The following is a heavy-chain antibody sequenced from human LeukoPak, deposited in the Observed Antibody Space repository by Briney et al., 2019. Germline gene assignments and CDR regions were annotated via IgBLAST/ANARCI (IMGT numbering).Heavy chain of an antibody. CDR1: GGSLSNYY. V-gene: IGHV4-34*01. J-gene: IGHJ6*03. D-gene: IGHD4/OR15-4a*01. CDR3: ARGRWDYPSYYDYSYYMDV. Sequence: SETLSLTCAAFGGSLSNYYWNWIRQSPGKGLEWIGEINHSGYTNYNPSLKSRVTISKERSENQFSLKLTSVTAADTAVYYCARGRWDYPSYYDYSYYMDVWGKGTTVTVSS. CDR2: INHSGYT.